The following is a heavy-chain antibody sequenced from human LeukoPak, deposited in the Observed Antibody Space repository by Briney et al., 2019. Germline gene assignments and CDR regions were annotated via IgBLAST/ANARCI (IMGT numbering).Heavy chain of an antibody. J-gene: IGHJ5*02. Sequence: ASETLSLTCTVSGNSIRSGSDYWSWIRQPPGKGLEWIGYIYYSGSTNYNPSLKSRVTISVDTSKNQFSLKLSAVTAADTAVYYCARGEHPNWFDPWGQGTLVTVSS. CDR1: GNSIRSGSDY. D-gene: IGHD1-26*01. CDR3: ARGEHPNWFDP. V-gene: IGHV4-61*01. CDR2: IYYSGST.